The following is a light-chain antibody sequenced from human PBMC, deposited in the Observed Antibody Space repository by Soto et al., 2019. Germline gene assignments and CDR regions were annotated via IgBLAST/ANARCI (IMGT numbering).Light chain of an antibody. V-gene: IGKV1-5*01. J-gene: IGKJ1*01. Sequence: DIQMTQSPSTLSASVGDRVTITCRASQSLNNYLAWYQQTPGKAPKLLIYDASSLESGVPSRFSGSGSGTEFTLTISSLEPEDFAVYYCQVRTNWPATWTFGQGTKVDIK. CDR2: DAS. CDR3: QVRTNWPATWT. CDR1: QSLNNY.